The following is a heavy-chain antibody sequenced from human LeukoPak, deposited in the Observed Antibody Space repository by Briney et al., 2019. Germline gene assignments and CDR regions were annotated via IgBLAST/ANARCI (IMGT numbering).Heavy chain of an antibody. J-gene: IGHJ4*02. CDR3: ASAPYYDSSGYYSPLDY. CDR1: GGTFSSYT. Sequence: GSSVKVSCKASGGTFSSYTISWVRQAPGQGLEWMGRIIPILGIANYAQKFQGRVTITADKSTSTAHMELSSLRSEDTAVYYCASAPYYDSSGYYSPLDYWGQGTLVTVSS. D-gene: IGHD3-22*01. CDR2: IIPILGIA. V-gene: IGHV1-69*02.